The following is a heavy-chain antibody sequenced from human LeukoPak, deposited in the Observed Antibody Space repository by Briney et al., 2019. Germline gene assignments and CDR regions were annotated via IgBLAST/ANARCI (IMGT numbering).Heavy chain of an antibody. CDR2: IIPIFGTA. D-gene: IGHD4-17*01. J-gene: IGHJ4*02. Sequence: SVKVSCKASGGTFSSYAISWVRQAPGQGLEWMGGIIPIFGTANYAQKFQGRVTITADESTSTAYMELSSLRSEDTAVYYCARQAVTTRSPLDYWGQGTLVTVSS. V-gene: IGHV1-69*13. CDR1: GGTFSSYA. CDR3: ARQAVTTRSPLDY.